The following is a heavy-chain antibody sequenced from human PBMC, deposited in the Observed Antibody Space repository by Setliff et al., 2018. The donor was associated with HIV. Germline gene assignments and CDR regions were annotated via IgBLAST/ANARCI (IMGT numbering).Heavy chain of an antibody. J-gene: IGHJ4*02. CDR2: ISGSGDSA. D-gene: IGHD3-9*01. CDR1: GFNFRTYA. Sequence: QTGGSLRLSCAVSGFNFRTYAMSWVRQAPGKGLDWVSVISGSGDSAYYADSVKGRFTISRDDSKNMLFLQMDSLRVEDTAVYYCAKSHTFYFDTPSYPLDYWGQGTLVTVSS. V-gene: IGHV3-23*01. CDR3: AKSHTFYFDTPSYPLDY.